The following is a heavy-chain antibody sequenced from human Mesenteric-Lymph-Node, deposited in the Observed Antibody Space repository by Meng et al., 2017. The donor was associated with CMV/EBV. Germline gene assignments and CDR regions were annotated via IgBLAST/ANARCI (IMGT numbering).Heavy chain of an antibody. Sequence: GSLRLSCAASGFTFSSYGMRWVRQAPGKGLEWIGTIHHSGGAYYNPSFLSRATISLDMPKSQFSLKLTSVTAADTAMYYCERDRGRETFSSSSDYWGQGTLVTVSS. CDR3: ERDRGRETFSSSSDY. V-gene: IGHV4-38-2*02. J-gene: IGHJ4*02. CDR1: GFTFSSYG. CDR2: IHHSGGA. D-gene: IGHD6-6*01.